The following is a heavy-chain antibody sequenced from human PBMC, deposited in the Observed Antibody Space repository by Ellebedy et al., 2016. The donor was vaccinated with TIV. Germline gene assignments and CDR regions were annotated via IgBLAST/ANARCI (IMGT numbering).Heavy chain of an antibody. Sequence: GESLKISXAASGFTFSSYTMSWVRQAPGRGLEWVSSISDSGGSIYYADSVKGRCSISRDNSKKTLYLQMTSLRAEDTAVYYCAKYAQQLVRLVDFFDSWGQGTLVTVSS. CDR1: GFTFSSYT. V-gene: IGHV3-23*01. D-gene: IGHD2-21*01. CDR3: AKYAQQLVRLVDFFDS. CDR2: ISDSGGSI. J-gene: IGHJ4*02.